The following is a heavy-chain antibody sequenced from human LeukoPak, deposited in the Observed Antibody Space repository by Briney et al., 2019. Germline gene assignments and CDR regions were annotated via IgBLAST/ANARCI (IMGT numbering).Heavy chain of an antibody. V-gene: IGHV4-4*07. J-gene: IGHJ6*03. CDR2: IYTSGST. CDR3: ARDSRSTSYYYYMDV. Sequence: PSETLSLTCTVSGGSISSYYWSWIRQPAGKGLEWIGRIYTSGSTNYNPSLKSRVTMSVDTSKNQFSLKLSSVTAADTAVYYCARDSRSTSYYYYMDVWGKGTTVTISS. D-gene: IGHD2-2*01. CDR1: GGSISSYY.